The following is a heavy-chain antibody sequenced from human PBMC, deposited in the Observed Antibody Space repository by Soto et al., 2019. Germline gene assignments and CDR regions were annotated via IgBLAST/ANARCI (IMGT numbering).Heavy chain of an antibody. J-gene: IGHJ4*02. D-gene: IGHD1-7*01. V-gene: IGHV3-30*18. CDR1: GFTFSNYG. Sequence: QVQLVESGGGVVQPGRSLRLSCAASGFTFSNYGMYWVRQAPGKGLEWVAFISYDGSSKFYADPMKGRHTISRDNSKNTLYLQMNSLRAEDTAGYYCVKSIGNYGALDYWGQGTLVTVSS. CDR2: ISYDGSSK. CDR3: VKSIGNYGALDY.